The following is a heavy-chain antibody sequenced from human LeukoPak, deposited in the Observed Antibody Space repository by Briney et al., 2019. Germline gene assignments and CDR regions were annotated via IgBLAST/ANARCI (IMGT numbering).Heavy chain of an antibody. CDR2: ISSSSSYI. D-gene: IGHD6-13*01. CDR3: ARDYLAAAGHRVY. CDR1: GFSFSSYS. J-gene: IGHJ4*02. Sequence: GGSLRLSCAASGFSFSSYSMNWVRQAPGKGLEWVSSISSSSSYIYYADSVKGRFTTSRDNAKNSLYLQMNSLRAEDTAVYYCARDYLAAAGHRVYWGQGTLVTVSS. V-gene: IGHV3-21*01.